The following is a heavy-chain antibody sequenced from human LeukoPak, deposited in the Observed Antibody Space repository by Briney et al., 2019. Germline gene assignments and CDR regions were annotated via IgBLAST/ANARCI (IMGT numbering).Heavy chain of an antibody. Sequence: PSETLSLTCTVSGGSISSYYWSWIRQPPGKGLEWIGDIYYSGGTNYNPSLKSRVTISVDTSKNQFSLKLSSVTAADTAVYYCARAPYSSSWYTFGAFDIWGQGTMVTVSS. CDR2: IYYSGGT. V-gene: IGHV4-59*01. J-gene: IGHJ3*02. D-gene: IGHD6-13*01. CDR1: GGSISSYY. CDR3: ARAPYSSSWYTFGAFDI.